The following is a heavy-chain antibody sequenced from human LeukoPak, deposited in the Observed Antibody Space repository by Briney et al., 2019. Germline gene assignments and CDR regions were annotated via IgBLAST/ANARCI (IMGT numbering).Heavy chain of an antibody. CDR3: ASYSAYCGGDCYAAHDAFDI. CDR1: GYTFTSYA. J-gene: IGHJ3*02. V-gene: IGHV1-3*01. D-gene: IGHD2-21*02. CDR2: INAGNGNT. Sequence: ASVKVSCKASGYTFTSYAMHWVRQAPGQRLEWMGWINAGNGNTKYSQKFQGRVTIARDTSASTAYMELSSLRSEDTAVYYCASYSAYCGGDCYAAHDAFDIWGQGTMVTVSS.